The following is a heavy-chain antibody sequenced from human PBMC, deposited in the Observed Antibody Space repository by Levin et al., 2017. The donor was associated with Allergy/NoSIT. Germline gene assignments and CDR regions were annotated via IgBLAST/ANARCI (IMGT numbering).Heavy chain of an antibody. J-gene: IGHJ3*02. CDR1: GVSVRDYY. V-gene: IGHV4-59*02. Sequence: SQTLSLTCTVSGVSVRDYYWSWIRQAPGRGLEWIGYISYTGSTHFNPSLKSPAFISVDKTKNQLSLNLRFVTAADTAVYFCARDLIPVDFAFDIWGPGTLLTVSS. CDR2: ISYTGST. CDR3: ARDLIPVDFAFDI. D-gene: IGHD3-3*01.